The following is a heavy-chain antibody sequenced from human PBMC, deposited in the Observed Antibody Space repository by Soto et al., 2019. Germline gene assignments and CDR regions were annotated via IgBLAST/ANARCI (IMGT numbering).Heavy chain of an antibody. V-gene: IGHV3-20*01. Sequence: EVQLVESGGGVVRPGGYLRLSCVASGFRFDEYGMTWVRQGPGKGLEWVSGINWNGGRTDYADSVKGRFSISRDNDKNSLYLQMNSLRAEDTALYHCARVQTRGVIGGTGHGDYWGQGTLLTVSS. CDR2: INWNGGRT. J-gene: IGHJ4*02. D-gene: IGHD3-10*01. CDR1: GFRFDEYG. CDR3: ARVQTRGVIGGTGHGDY.